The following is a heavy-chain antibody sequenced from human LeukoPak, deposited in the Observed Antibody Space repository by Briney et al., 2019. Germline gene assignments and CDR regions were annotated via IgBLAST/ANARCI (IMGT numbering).Heavy chain of an antibody. V-gene: IGHV4-59*01. Sequence: SETLFLTCTVSSASISTYYWSWIRQPPGKGLEWIGYIYHSGPSNYNPSLKSRVAMSVDTSKSQFSLSLTSVTAADTAVYYCAKAAKFYYGSQTYYYFDYWGQGILVTVSS. CDR3: AKAAKFYYGSQTYYYFDY. D-gene: IGHD3-10*01. J-gene: IGHJ4*02. CDR2: IYHSGPS. CDR1: SASISTYY.